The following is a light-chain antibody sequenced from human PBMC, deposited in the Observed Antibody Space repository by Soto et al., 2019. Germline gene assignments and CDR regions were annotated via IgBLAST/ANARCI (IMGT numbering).Light chain of an antibody. CDR1: QSVTNSY. J-gene: IGKJ5*01. V-gene: IGKV3-20*01. CDR2: GAS. Sequence: EIVLTQSPDTLSLSPGGGATLSCRASQSVTNSYLAWYQQKPGQALRLLIYGASSRATGIPDRFSGSGSGTEVTLTISSLQSEDFAVYYCQHYHGWPITFGQGTRLEIK. CDR3: QHYHGWPIT.